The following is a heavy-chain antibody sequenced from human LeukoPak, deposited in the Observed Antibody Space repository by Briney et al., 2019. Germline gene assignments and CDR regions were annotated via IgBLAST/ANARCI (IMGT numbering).Heavy chain of an antibody. CDR1: GFTYSSYE. CDR3: ARDRGYSSGWEVYFDY. V-gene: IGHV3-48*03. D-gene: IGHD6-25*01. Sequence: GGPLRLSCAASGFTYSSYEMNWVPEATGKGVEGGTYISSNGSTIYYAASVKGRFTISRDNAKSLLYQQMNSLRAEDTAIYYCARDRGYSSGWEVYFDYWGQGTLVTVSS. CDR2: ISSNGSTI. J-gene: IGHJ4*02.